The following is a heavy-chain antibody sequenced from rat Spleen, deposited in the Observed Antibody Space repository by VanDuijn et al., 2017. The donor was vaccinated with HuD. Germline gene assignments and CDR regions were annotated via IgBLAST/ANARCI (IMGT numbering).Heavy chain of an antibody. CDR1: GFTFSDYY. V-gene: IGHV5-20*01. CDR3: TTGVMYTTDYS. CDR2: ISYDGGST. Sequence: EVQLVESGGGLVQPGRSLKLSCAASGFTFSDYYMAWVRQAPTKGLEWVASISYDGGSTYYRDSVKGRFTISRDNAKSSLYLQMNSLRCEDTATYCSTTGVMYTTDYSWGRGVMVTVSS. J-gene: IGHJ2*01. D-gene: IGHD1-6*01.